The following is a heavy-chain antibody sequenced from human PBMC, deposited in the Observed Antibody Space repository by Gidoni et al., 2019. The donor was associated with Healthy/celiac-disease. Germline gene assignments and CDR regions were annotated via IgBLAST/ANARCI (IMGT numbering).Heavy chain of an antibody. Sequence: QVQLVESGGGVVQPGRSLRLSCAASGFTFSSYGMPWVRQAPGKGLEWVAVIWYDGSNKYYADSVKGRFTISRDNSKNTLYLQMNSLRAEDTAVYYCARDIFPLGYCSSTSCNKGGYYYGMDVWGQGTTVTVSS. CDR2: IWYDGSNK. CDR3: ARDIFPLGYCSSTSCNKGGYYYGMDV. J-gene: IGHJ6*02. CDR1: GFTFSSYG. V-gene: IGHV3-33*01. D-gene: IGHD2-2*02.